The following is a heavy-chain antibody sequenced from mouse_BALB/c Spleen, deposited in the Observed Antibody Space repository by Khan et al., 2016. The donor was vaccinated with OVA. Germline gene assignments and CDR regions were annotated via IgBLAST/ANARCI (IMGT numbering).Heavy chain of an antibody. CDR3: VREGAYNRSDGWFAY. CDR2: INPSNDYT. Sequence: VQLQESRAELARPGASVKMSCKASGYTFTSYTIHWVRQRPGQAPEWIGHINPSNDYTNYNQNFKDKATLIVDKSSTTPYMQLSSLTSEDSAVYYGVREGAYNRSDGWFAYWGQGTLVTVSA. V-gene: IGHV1-4*01. CDR1: GYTFTSYT. J-gene: IGHJ3*01. D-gene: IGHD2-14*01.